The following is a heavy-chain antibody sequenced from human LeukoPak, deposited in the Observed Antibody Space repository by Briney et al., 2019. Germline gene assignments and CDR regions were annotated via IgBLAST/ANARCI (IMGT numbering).Heavy chain of an antibody. J-gene: IGHJ4*02. Sequence: SETLSLTCTVSGGSISSSSYYWGWIRQPPGKGLEWIGSTYYSGSTYYNPSLKSRVTISVDTSKNQFSLKLSSVTAADTAVYYCARRAPAAIDYWGQGTLVTVSS. CDR3: ARRAPAAIDY. CDR2: TYYSGST. V-gene: IGHV4-39*01. CDR1: GGSISSSSYY. D-gene: IGHD2-2*01.